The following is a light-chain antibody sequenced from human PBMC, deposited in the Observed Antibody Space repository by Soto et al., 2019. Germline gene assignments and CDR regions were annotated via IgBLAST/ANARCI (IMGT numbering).Light chain of an antibody. Sequence: ETVMTQSPATLSVSPGEGATLSCRASQSVSSNLVWYQHKPGQAPRLLIYGASTRATDIPARFSGSGSGTEFTLTISRLEPEDFAVYYCHHYGTSWTFGQGTKVEI. V-gene: IGKV3-15*01. CDR1: QSVSSN. CDR3: HHYGTSWT. J-gene: IGKJ1*01. CDR2: GAS.